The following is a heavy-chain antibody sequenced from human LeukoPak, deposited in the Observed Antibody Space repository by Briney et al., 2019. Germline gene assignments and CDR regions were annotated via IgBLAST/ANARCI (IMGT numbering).Heavy chain of an antibody. CDR2: IYPGDSDT. J-gene: IGHJ6*02. V-gene: IGHV5-51*01. D-gene: IGHD2-15*01. CDR3: ARVPEPQYCSGGSCYVSGYYYYGMDV. CDR1: GYSFTSYW. Sequence: GESLKISCKGSGYSFTSYWIGWVRQMPGKGLEWMGIIYPGDSDTRDSPSFQGQATISADKSISTAYLQWSSLKASDTAMYYCARVPEPQYCSGGSCYVSGYYYYGMDVWGQGTTVTVSS.